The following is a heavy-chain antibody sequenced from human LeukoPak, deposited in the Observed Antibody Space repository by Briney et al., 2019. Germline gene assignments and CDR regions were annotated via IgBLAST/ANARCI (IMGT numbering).Heavy chain of an antibody. V-gene: IGHV4-38-2*02. CDR1: GYSISSGYY. D-gene: IGHD3-16*01. CDR2: IYYSGYT. Sequence: SDTLSLACTVSGYSISSGYYWGWIRQPPGKGQKWCGNIYYSGYTTYSPSLRSRVTISVDTSKNQFSLKLSSVTAADTAVYYCARETSQKGAHYMDVWGKGTTITISS. J-gene: IGHJ6*03. CDR3: ARETSQKGAHYMDV.